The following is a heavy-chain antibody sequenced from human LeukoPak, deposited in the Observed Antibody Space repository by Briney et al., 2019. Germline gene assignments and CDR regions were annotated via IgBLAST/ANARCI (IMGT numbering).Heavy chain of an antibody. Sequence: SETLSLTCTVSSCSICSYYWGWIRQAPGKGLKWIGYNHYSGSTNYEPPLKSRVTLSVDTSKNQFSLKLSSVTADDTAVYYCATLQFRNGHYHEVDYWGQGTLVTVSS. CDR1: SCSICSYY. V-gene: IGHV4-59*08. D-gene: IGHD3-3*01. CDR2: NHYSGST. CDR3: ATLQFRNGHYHEVDY. J-gene: IGHJ4*02.